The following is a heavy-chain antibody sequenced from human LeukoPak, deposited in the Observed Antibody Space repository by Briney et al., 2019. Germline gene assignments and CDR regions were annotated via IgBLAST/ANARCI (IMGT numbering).Heavy chain of an antibody. Sequence: GVSLRLSCAASGFTFSTYWLHWVRQVPGKGLVWVSRIESDGASTTYADSVKGRFTISRDNAKNTLYLQMNSLRVEDTAVYYCARGYFHGSIDYWGQGTLVT. D-gene: IGHD2-2*03. V-gene: IGHV3-74*01. CDR1: GFTFSTYW. CDR2: IESDGAST. CDR3: ARGYFHGSIDY. J-gene: IGHJ4*02.